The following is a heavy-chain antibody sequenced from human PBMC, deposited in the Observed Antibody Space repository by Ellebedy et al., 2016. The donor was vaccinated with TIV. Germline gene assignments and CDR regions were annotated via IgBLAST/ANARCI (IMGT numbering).Heavy chain of an antibody. D-gene: IGHD6-6*01. V-gene: IGHV1-18*04. CDR1: GYTFTSYG. Sequence: ASVKVSXXASGYTFTSYGISSVRQAPGQGLEWMGWISAYNGNTNYAQKLQGRVTMTTDTSTSTAYMELRSLRSDDTALYYCAKDSGWSSSFTYYYYMDVWGKGTTVTVSS. CDR2: ISAYNGNT. CDR3: AKDSGWSSSFTYYYYMDV. J-gene: IGHJ6*03.